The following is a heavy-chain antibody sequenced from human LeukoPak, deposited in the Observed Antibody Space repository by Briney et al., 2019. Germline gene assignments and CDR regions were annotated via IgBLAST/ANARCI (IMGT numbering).Heavy chain of an antibody. J-gene: IGHJ4*02. D-gene: IGHD5-24*01. CDR3: ATGDGYNSPFDY. CDR1: GGSISSYY. Sequence: SETLSLTCIVSGGSISSYYWSWIRQPPGKGLEWIGYIYYSGSTNYNPSLKSRVTISVDTSKNQFSLKLTSVTAADTAVYYCATGDGYNSPFDYWGQGTLVTVSS. V-gene: IGHV4-59*01. CDR2: IYYSGST.